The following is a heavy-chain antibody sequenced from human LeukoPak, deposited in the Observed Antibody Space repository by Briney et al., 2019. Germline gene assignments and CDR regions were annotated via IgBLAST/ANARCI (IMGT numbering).Heavy chain of an antibody. Sequence: KPSETLSLTCAVYGGAFSGYYWSWIRTPPGKGLGWVGEINHSGSTNYNPSLKSRVTISVDTSKNQFSLKLSSVTAADTAVYYCARGLYSNYFRWFDPWGQGTLVTVSS. CDR3: ARGLYSNYFRWFDP. CDR2: INHSGST. J-gene: IGHJ5*02. V-gene: IGHV4-34*01. CDR1: GGAFSGYY. D-gene: IGHD4-11*01.